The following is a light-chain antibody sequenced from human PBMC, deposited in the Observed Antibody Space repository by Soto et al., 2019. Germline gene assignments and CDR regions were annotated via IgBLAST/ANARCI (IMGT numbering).Light chain of an antibody. CDR2: DDG. CDR3: QVWDSSSDHRVV. V-gene: IGLV3-21*02. Sequence: SYELTQAPSVSVAPGQTARITCGGNNIAIKRVHWYQQKPGQAPVLVVYDDGDRPSGIPERFSGSNSGNTATLTITRVEAGDEADYHCQVWDSSSDHRVVFGGGTKLTDL. CDR1: NIAIKR. J-gene: IGLJ2*01.